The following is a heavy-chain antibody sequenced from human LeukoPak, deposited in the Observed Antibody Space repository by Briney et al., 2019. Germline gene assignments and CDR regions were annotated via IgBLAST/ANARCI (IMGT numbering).Heavy chain of an antibody. Sequence: SETLSLTCTVSGGSISSYYWSWIRQPPGKGLEWIGYIYYSGSTNYNPSLKSRVTISVDTSKNQFSLKLSSVTAADTAVYYCARAVVGATRIGYYYGMDVWGQGTTVTVSS. D-gene: IGHD1-26*01. J-gene: IGHJ6*02. V-gene: IGHV4-59*01. CDR3: ARAVVGATRIGYYYGMDV. CDR2: IYYSGST. CDR1: GGSISSYY.